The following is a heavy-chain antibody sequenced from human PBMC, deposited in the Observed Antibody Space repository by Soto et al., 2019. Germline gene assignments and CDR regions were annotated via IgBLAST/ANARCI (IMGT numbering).Heavy chain of an antibody. CDR1: GFTFSSYA. D-gene: IGHD2-15*01. CDR2: ISGSGGST. CDR3: AKAPYCSGGSCYSSPFDY. V-gene: IGHV3-23*01. Sequence: GGSLRLSCAASGFTFSSYAMSWVRQAPGKGLEWVSAISGSGGSTYYADSVKGRFTISRDNSKNTLYLQMNSLRAEDTAVYYCAKAPYCSGGSCYSSPFDYWGQGTLVTVSS. J-gene: IGHJ4*02.